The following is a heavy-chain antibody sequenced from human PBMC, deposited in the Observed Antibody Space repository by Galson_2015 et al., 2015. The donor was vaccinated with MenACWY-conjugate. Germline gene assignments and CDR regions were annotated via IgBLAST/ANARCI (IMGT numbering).Heavy chain of an antibody. J-gene: IGHJ4*02. D-gene: IGHD3-10*01. V-gene: IGHV4-59*01. CDR1: GGSISNYY. CDR2: IYYTGST. Sequence: SETLSLTCTVSGGSISNYYWSWIRQPPGKGLEWIGYIYYTGSTNYIPSLRSRVTISLDTSKNQFSLTLRSVTAADTAVYYCARDTSGLSANFDYWGQGALVTVSS. CDR3: ARDTSGLSANFDY.